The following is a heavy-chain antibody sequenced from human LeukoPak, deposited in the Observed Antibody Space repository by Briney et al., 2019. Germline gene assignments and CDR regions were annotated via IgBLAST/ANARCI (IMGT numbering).Heavy chain of an antibody. J-gene: IGHJ3*02. D-gene: IGHD3-10*01. CDR3: ARAPRGAFDI. V-gene: IGHV4-34*01. CDR1: GGSFSGYY. CDR2: INNSGST. Sequence: ASETLSLTCAVYGGSFSGYYWSWIRQPPGKGLEWLGEINNSGSTNYNPSLKSRVTISVDTSKNQFSLKLSSVTAADTAVYYCARAPRGAFDIWGQGTMVTVSS.